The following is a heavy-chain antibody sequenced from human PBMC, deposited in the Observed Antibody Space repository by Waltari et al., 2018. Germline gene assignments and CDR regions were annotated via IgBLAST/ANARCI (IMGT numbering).Heavy chain of an antibody. CDR2: IRHTGVT. V-gene: IGHV4-59*08. D-gene: IGHD1-1*01. CDR3: ARWNDRGRYFGD. J-gene: IGHJ4*02. Sequence: QVQLQASVPGLVKPSETLSHTCCVARDSTNIYCWNWIRQPPAKGREWIGYIRHTGVTKWNPTLEDRVTMSVDTSKSQSSLRLTSVTAADTAVYYCARWNDRGRYFGDWGQGTPVIVSS. CDR1: RDSTNIYC.